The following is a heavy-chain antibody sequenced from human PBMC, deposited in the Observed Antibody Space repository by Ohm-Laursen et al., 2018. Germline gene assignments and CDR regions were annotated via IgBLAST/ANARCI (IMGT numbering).Heavy chain of an antibody. V-gene: IGHV4-59*01. CDR1: GGSISSYY. Sequence: GTLSLTCTISGGSISSYYWSWIRQPPGKGLEWIEYIHYSGSTNYNPSLKSRVTISVDTSKNQFSLYLSSVTAADTAVYYCAREGQHTAMVPKNFDYWGQGTLVTVSS. D-gene: IGHD5-18*01. J-gene: IGHJ4*02. CDR2: IHYSGST. CDR3: AREGQHTAMVPKNFDY.